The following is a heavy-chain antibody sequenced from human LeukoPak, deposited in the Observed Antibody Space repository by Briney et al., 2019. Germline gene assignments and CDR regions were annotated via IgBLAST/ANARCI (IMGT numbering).Heavy chain of an antibody. V-gene: IGHV4-59*01. CDR1: GGSISSYY. CDR3: AREVTDYFDY. Sequence: PSETLSLTCTVSGGSISSYYWSWIRQPPGKGLEWIGYIYYSGSTNYNPSLKSRVTKSVDTSKNQFSLKLSSVTAADTAVYYCAREVTDYFDYWGQGTLVTVSS. CDR2: IYYSGST. J-gene: IGHJ4*02. D-gene: IGHD2-8*02.